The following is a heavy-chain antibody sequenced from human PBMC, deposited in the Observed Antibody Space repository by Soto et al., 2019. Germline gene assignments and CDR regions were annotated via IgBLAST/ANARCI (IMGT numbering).Heavy chain of an antibody. CDR2: MNPNSGNT. D-gene: IGHD6-13*01. CDR1: GYTFTSYD. V-gene: IGHV1-8*01. J-gene: IGHJ6*03. CDR3: ARGGIAAAGTSYYYYYYMDV. Sequence: QVQLVQSGAEVKKPGASVKVSCKASGYTFTSYDINWVRQATGQRLEWMGWMNPNSGNTGYAQKFQGRVTMTRNTSISTAYMELSSLTSEDTAVYYCARGGIAAAGTSYYYYYYMDVWGKGTTVTVSS.